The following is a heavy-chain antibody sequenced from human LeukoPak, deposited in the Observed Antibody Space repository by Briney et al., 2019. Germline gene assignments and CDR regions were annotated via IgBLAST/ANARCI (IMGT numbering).Heavy chain of an antibody. CDR3: ARDRGRSSSPYYYGSGSYLS. D-gene: IGHD3-10*01. Sequence: ASVKVSCKASGYTFTGYYMHWVRQAPGQGLEWMGWINPNSGGTNYAQKFQGRVTMTRDTSISTAYMELSRLRSDDTAVYYCARDRGRSSSPYYYGSGSYLSWGQGTLVIVSS. CDR2: INPNSGGT. V-gene: IGHV1-2*02. CDR1: GYTFTGYY. J-gene: IGHJ5*02.